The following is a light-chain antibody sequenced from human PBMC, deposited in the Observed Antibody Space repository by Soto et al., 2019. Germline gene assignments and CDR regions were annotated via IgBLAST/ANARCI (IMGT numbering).Light chain of an antibody. V-gene: IGKV3-20*01. Sequence: EIVLTQSPGTLSLSPGEIATLSCRASQSISSNYLAWYQQKPGQAPRLLIYDAFSRATGIPDRFSGSGSGTDFPLTISRLEPEDFAVYYCQQYDSSPQTVGQGTKLEIK. CDR3: QQYDSSPQT. J-gene: IGKJ1*01. CDR1: QSISSNY. CDR2: DAF.